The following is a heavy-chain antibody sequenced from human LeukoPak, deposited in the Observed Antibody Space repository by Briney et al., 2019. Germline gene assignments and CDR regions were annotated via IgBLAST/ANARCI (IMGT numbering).Heavy chain of an antibody. Sequence: GGSLRLSCAASVFTFNNDGMSCVRQAPGKGLEWVARIRAGGTTDYAAPVKGRFTISRDDSMNTFYLQMDSLKTGDTAVYYCATDVPSPLAQIDYWGEGTPVTVSS. J-gene: IGHJ4*02. V-gene: IGHV3-15*01. D-gene: IGHD1-14*01. CDR1: VFTFNNDG. CDR2: IRAGGTT. CDR3: ATDVPSPLAQIDY.